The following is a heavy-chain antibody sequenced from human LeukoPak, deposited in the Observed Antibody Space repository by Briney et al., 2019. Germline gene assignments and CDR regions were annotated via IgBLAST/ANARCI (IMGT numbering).Heavy chain of an antibody. CDR1: GFTFSSYC. J-gene: IGHJ4*02. CDR2: INSDGSST. V-gene: IGHV3-74*01. CDR3: ATVNYYDSSGYSNDY. Sequence: GGSLRLSCAASGFTFSSYCMHWVRQAPGKGLVWVSRINSDGSSTSYADSVKGRVTISRDNAKNTLYLQMNSLRAEDTAVYYCATVNYYDSSGYSNDYWGQGTLVTVSS. D-gene: IGHD3-22*01.